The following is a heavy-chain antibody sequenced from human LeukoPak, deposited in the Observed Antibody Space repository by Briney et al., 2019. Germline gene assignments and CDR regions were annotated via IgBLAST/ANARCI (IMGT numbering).Heavy chain of an antibody. D-gene: IGHD3-10*01. CDR1: GYSLSSGYY. J-gene: IGHJ4*02. Sequence: SETLSLTCTVSGYSLSSGYYWGWIRQPPGRGLEWIGSVDHSGGTYYNPSLRSRVSISVDTSKNQFSLKLSSVTAADTAVYSCAGFTFFRGVITFDYWGQGTLVTVSS. CDR3: AGFTFFRGVITFDY. CDR2: VDHSGGT. V-gene: IGHV4-38-2*02.